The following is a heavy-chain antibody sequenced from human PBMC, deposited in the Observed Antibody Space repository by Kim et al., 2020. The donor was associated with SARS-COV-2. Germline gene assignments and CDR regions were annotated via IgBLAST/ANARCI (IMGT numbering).Heavy chain of an antibody. V-gene: IGHV4-31*03. Sequence: SETLSLTCTVSGGSISSGGYYWSWIRQHPGKGLKWIGYIYYSGSTYYNPSLKSRVTISVDTSKNQFSLKLSSVTAADTAVYYCARAGFLAAAEADAFDIWGQGTMVTVSS. CDR1: GGSISSGGYY. CDR2: IYYSGST. CDR3: ARAGFLAAAEADAFDI. J-gene: IGHJ3*02. D-gene: IGHD6-13*01.